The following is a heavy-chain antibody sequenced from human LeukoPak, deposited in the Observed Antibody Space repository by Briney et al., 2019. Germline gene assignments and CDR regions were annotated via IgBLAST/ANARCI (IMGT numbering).Heavy chain of an antibody. V-gene: IGHV1-69*06. CDR1: GDTAHSHA. CDR3: ARDYNWNFANSSPFDY. Sequence: GASVKVSCKSSGDTAHSHANSWVRQAPGQGLEWMGRIIPAFGTANYAQKFQGRVAITADKSTRTAYMEMSSLRSEDTAVYYCARDYNWNFANSSPFDYWGQGTLVTVSS. CDR2: IIPAFGTA. J-gene: IGHJ4*02. D-gene: IGHD1-7*01.